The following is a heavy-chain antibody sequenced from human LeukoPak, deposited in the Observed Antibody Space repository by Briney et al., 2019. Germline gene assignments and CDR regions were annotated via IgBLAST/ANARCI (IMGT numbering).Heavy chain of an antibody. CDR1: GGTFSSYA. D-gene: IGHD1-26*01. V-gene: IGHV1-69*13. Sequence: ASVKVSCKASGGTFSSYAISWVRQAPGQGLEWMGGIIPIFGTANYAQKFQGRVTITADESTSTAYMELSSLRSEDTAVYYCARDSGKADAFDIWGQGTMVTVSS. J-gene: IGHJ3*02. CDR3: ARDSGKADAFDI. CDR2: IIPIFGTA.